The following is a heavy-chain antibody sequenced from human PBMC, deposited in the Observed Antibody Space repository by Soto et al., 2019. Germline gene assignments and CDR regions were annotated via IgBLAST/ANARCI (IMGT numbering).Heavy chain of an antibody. CDR1: GGTFSSYA. J-gene: IGHJ3*02. CDR3: ARRAGSYIVATIGDAFDS. Sequence: SVKVSCKASGGTFSSYAISWVRQAPGQGREWMGGINPIFCTANYAQKFQGRVTITADGSTSTAYMELSSLKIEATAVYYCARRAGSYIVATIGDAFDSWGKGRMVTVSS. D-gene: IGHD5-12*01. V-gene: IGHV1-69*13. CDR2: INPIFCTA.